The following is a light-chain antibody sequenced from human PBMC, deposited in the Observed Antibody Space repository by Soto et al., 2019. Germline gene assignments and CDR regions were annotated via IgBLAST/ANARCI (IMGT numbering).Light chain of an antibody. CDR2: DTA. V-gene: IGLV7-46*01. CDR3: LLSYRGDYV. Sequence: QAVVTQEPSLTVSPGGKVILTCGSTTGPVTTGHYPYWFQQKPGQAPRPLVYDTANIFSWTPVRFSGSLVGGKAALTLSGAQPEDEAEYYCLLSYRGDYVFGPGTKATLL. J-gene: IGLJ1*01. CDR1: TGPVTTGHY.